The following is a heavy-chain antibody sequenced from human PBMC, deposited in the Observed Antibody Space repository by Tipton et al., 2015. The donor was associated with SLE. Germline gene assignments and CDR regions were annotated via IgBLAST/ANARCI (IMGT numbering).Heavy chain of an antibody. Sequence: SLRLSCAASGFTVSSNYMSWVRQAPGKGLEWVSVIYSGGSTYYADSVKGRFTISRDNSKNTLYLQMNSLRAEDTAVYYCARDEKNEECSGGSGPPVALDIWGQGGTVTVSS. D-gene: IGHD2-15*01. V-gene: IGHV3-53*05. CDR2: IYSGGST. CDR1: GFTVSSNY. J-gene: IGHJ3*02. CDR3: ARDEKNEECSGGSGPPVALDI.